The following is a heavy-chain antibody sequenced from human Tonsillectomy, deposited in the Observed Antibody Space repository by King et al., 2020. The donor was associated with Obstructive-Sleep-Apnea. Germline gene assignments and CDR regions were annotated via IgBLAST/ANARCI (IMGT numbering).Heavy chain of an antibody. J-gene: IGHJ4*02. CDR2: ISPNSGAT. CDR1: RYTFTGHY. CDR3: ARDMSAYDSTSPAY. Sequence: VQLVQSGAEVKKPGASVKVSCKASRYTFTGHYIHWVRQAPGQGLEWMGWISPNSGATKYAQRFQDRVTQTRDTSISTAYMDLSRRRSDDTAIYYCARDMSAYDSTSPAYWGQGTLVTVSS. V-gene: IGHV1-2*02. D-gene: IGHD3-10*01.